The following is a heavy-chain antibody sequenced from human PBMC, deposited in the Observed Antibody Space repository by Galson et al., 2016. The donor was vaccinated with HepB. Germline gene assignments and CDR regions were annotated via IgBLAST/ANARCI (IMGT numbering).Heavy chain of an antibody. J-gene: IGHJ4*02. CDR3: ARDLDWNYAADY. D-gene: IGHD1-7*01. CDR2: IWYDGTNK. V-gene: IGHV3-33*01. Sequence: RQAPGKGLEWVAAIWYDGTNKIYADSVKGRFTISRDNSKNTLYLQMNSLRAEDTAVYYCARDLDWNYAADYWGQGTLVIVSS.